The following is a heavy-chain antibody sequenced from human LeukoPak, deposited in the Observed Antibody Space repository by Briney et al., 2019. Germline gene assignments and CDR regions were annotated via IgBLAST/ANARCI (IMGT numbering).Heavy chain of an antibody. CDR2: INHSGGT. CDR3: ARLHLVSSGWYPMADS. Sequence: SETLSLTCAVYGVSSSGYCWRWIRQPPGKGLEGGGEINHSGGTNYTPSPKSLVTIAVDTSNNQFSLKLSSVTAADTAVYYCARLHLVSSGWYPMADSWGQGTLVTVSS. CDR1: GVSSSGYC. D-gene: IGHD6-19*01. V-gene: IGHV4-34*01. J-gene: IGHJ4*02.